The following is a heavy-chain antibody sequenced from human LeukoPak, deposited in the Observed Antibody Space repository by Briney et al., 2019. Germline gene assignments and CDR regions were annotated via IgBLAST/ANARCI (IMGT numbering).Heavy chain of an antibody. CDR2: ISYDGSNK. D-gene: IGHD4-17*01. Sequence: GGSLRLSCAASGFTFSSYGMRWVRQAPGKGLEWVAVISYDGSNKYYADSVKGRFTISRDNSKNTLYLQMNSLRAEDTAVYYCASATDYEGDSDYWGQGTLVTVSS. J-gene: IGHJ4*02. CDR3: ASATDYEGDSDY. CDR1: GFTFSSYG. V-gene: IGHV3-30*03.